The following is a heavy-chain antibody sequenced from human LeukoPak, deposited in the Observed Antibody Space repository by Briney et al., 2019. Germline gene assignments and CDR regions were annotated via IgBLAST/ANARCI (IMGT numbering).Heavy chain of an antibody. CDR3: ARXWSYSNYQNYGMDV. V-gene: IGHV5-51*01. J-gene: IGHJ6*02. D-gene: IGHD4-11*01. Sequence: GESLKISCKGSGXXFXXYWIGXXXXXPGXXLEWMGIIYPXESDTRYSXSXQGKVTISADKSISTAYLQWSSLKASDTAMYYCARXWSYSNYQNYGMDVWGQGTTVTVSS. CDR1: GXXFXXYW. CDR2: IYPXESDT.